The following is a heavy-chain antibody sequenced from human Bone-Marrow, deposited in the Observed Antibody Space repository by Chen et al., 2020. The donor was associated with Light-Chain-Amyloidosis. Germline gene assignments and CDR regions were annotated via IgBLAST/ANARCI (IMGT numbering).Heavy chain of an antibody. J-gene: IGHJ6*02. V-gene: IGHV3-9*01. CDR1: GFTFDDYA. Sequence: EEHLVESGGGLVQPGRSLRLSCEASGFTFDDYAMHWVRQAPGKGLEVVSGISWNSGVKGYVDSVRGRFTISRDGVKNSLYLQMNSLRPEDTALYYCAKDKGGSMGFGMDVWGQGTTVIVSS. D-gene: IGHD3-10*01. CDR3: AKDKGGSMGFGMDV. CDR2: ISWNSGVK.